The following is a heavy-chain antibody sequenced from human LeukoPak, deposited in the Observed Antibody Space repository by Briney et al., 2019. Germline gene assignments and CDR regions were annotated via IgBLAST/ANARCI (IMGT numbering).Heavy chain of an antibody. CDR3: AKEGGTRGSTMIVVVPHPHWFDP. J-gene: IGHJ5*02. CDR2: IKQDGSEK. Sequence: GGSLRLSCVASGFTFSTYWMSWVRQAPGKGLEWVASIKQDGSEKYYVDSVKGRFTISRDNTKNSLYLQMNSLRAKDTAVYYCAKEGGTRGSTMIVVVPHPHWFDPWGQGTLVTVSS. D-gene: IGHD3-22*01. CDR1: GFTFSTYW. V-gene: IGHV3-7*05.